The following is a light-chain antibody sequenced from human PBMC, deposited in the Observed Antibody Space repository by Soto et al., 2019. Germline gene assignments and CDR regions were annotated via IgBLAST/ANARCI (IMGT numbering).Light chain of an antibody. J-gene: IGKJ4*01. Sequence: DIQMTQSPSSVSAFVGDRVTITCRASQGISSWLARYQQKPGEPPKLLISSASSLQSGVPSRFSGSGSGTDFTLTISSLQPEDFATYYCQQGNSFPLTFGGGTKVEIK. CDR3: QQGNSFPLT. V-gene: IGKV1D-12*01. CDR1: QGISSW. CDR2: SAS.